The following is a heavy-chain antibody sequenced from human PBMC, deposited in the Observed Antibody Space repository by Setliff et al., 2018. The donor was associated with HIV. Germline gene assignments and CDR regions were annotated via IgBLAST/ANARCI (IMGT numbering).Heavy chain of an antibody. J-gene: IGHJ4*02. CDR2: ISYSGST. CDR1: GSSFSSGIYY. V-gene: IGHV4-31*03. D-gene: IGHD1-1*01. CDR3: ARGTTSITFDY. Sequence: SETLSLTCNVSGSSFSSGIYYWTWIRQQPGKGLEWIGYISYSGSTYYNPSLKSRLTMSIDTSKSHFSLNLNSVTAADTAVYYCARGTTSITFDYWSQGTRVTVS.